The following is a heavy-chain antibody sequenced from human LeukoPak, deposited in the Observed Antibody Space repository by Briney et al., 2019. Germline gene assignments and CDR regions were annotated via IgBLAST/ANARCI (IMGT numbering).Heavy chain of an antibody. CDR3: ATSPALVAD. D-gene: IGHD3-16*02. J-gene: IGHJ4*02. CDR2: INSDGRST. CDR1: GFTFRSYW. Sequence: GGSLRLSCAASGFTFRSYWMHWVRQAPGEGLVWVSRINSDGRSTTYADSVKGRFTISRDNAKNTLYLQMNSLRAEDTAVYYCATSPALVADWGQGTLVTVSS. V-gene: IGHV3-74*01.